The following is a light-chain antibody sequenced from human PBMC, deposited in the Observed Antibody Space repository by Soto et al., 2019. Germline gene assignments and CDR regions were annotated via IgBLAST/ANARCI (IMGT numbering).Light chain of an antibody. CDR2: DAS. J-gene: IGKJ4*01. V-gene: IGKV3-11*01. CDR1: QSISSY. Sequence: EIVLTQSPATLSFSPGEGATLSCRASQSISSYLTWYQQKPGQAPRLLIYDASTRATGIPARFSGSGSGTDFTLTISSLEPEDFAVYYCQQRSNWPPLTFGGGTKVDIK. CDR3: QQRSNWPPLT.